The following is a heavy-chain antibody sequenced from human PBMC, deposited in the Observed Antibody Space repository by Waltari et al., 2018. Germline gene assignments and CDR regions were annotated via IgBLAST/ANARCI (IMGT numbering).Heavy chain of an antibody. V-gene: IGHV4-34*01. D-gene: IGHD6-13*01. J-gene: IGHJ4*02. CDR3: ARGASAAGAYYFDY. Sequence: QVQLQQWGAGLLKPSETLSLTCAVYVGSFSGYYWSWIRQPPGKVLEWIGEINHSGSTNYNPSLKSRVTISVDTSKNQFSLKLSSVTAADTAVYYCARGASAAGAYYFDYWGQGTLVTVSS. CDR1: VGSFSGYY. CDR2: INHSGST.